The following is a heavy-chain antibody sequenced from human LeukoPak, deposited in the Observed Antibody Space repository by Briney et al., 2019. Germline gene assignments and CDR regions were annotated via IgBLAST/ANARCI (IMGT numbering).Heavy chain of an antibody. CDR3: ARGGVVVVPAATIDY. J-gene: IGHJ4*02. CDR2: ISSSSSYI. CDR1: GFTFSSYS. V-gene: IGHV3-21*01. Sequence: GGSLRLSCAASGFTFSSYSMNWVRQAPGKGLAWVSSISSSSSYIYYADSVKGRFTISRDNAKNSLYLQMNSLRAEDTAVYYCARGGVVVVPAATIDYWGQGTLVTVSS. D-gene: IGHD2-2*01.